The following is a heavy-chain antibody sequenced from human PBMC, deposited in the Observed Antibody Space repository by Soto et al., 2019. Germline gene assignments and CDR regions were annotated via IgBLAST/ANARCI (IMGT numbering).Heavy chain of an antibody. Sequence: QVHLQESGPGLVKPSQTLSLTCSVSGDSIDNTVFFWNWIRQHPEKGLEWIGYISSSGNTYYNPSLKSRVTMSLDTYRNPFSLNLTSVTAADTAVYFCARHLSGDYPNSNWFDPWGQGTLVTVSS. CDR3: ARHLSGDYPNSNWFDP. CDR1: GDSIDNTVFF. J-gene: IGHJ5*02. V-gene: IGHV4-31*03. D-gene: IGHD4-17*01. CDR2: ISSSGNT.